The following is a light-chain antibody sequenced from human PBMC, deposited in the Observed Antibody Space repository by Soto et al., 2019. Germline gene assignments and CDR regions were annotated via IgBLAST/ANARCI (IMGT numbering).Light chain of an antibody. Sequence: DAVLTQSPLSLPVTLGQPASISCRSSQSLVYSNGNTYLNWFQQRPGQSPRRLICKVSNRDSGVPDRFSGSGSGTEFTLKISRVEAEDVGVYYCMQGTHWPRTFGQGTKGEIK. J-gene: IGKJ1*01. CDR1: QSLVYSNGNTY. CDR3: MQGTHWPRT. V-gene: IGKV2-30*01. CDR2: KVS.